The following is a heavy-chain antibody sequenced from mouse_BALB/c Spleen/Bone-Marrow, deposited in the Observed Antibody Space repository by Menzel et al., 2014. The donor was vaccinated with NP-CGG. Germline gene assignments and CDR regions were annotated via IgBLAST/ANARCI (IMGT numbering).Heavy chain of an antibody. Sequence: EVMLVESGGGLVQPGGSLRLSSATSGFTFADYYMSWVRQPPGKALEWLGFIRNKANGYTTEYSASVKGRFTISRDNSQSILYLQMNTLRAEDSASYYCARYDVYYYFDYWGQGTTLTVSS. CDR2: IRNKANGYTT. D-gene: IGHD2-3*01. CDR3: ARYDVYYYFDY. CDR1: GFTFADYY. V-gene: IGHV7-3*02. J-gene: IGHJ2*01.